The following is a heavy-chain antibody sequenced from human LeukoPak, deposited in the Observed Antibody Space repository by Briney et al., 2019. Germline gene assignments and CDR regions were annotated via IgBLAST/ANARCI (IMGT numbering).Heavy chain of an antibody. D-gene: IGHD6-6*01. Sequence: SETLSLTCTVSGGSITPYYWSWIRQPPGKRLEWIGYIGYSGDTDYNPSLKSRVTISVDTSKNQFSLKLSSVTAADTAVYYCARSQYSSSLYFDYWGQGTLVTVSS. V-gene: IGHV4-59*01. CDR3: ARSQYSSSLYFDY. CDR2: IGYSGDT. CDR1: GGSITPYY. J-gene: IGHJ4*02.